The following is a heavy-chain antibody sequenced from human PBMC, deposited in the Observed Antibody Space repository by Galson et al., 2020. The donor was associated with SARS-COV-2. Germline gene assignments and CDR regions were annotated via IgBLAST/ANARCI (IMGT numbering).Heavy chain of an antibody. CDR2: IYHRGST. CDR1: GGSISSGGYS. Sequence: SETLSLTCAVSGGSISSGGYSWTWIRQPPGKGLEWIGYIYHRGSTYYNPSLKSRVTISVDRSNNQFSLKLNSVTAADTAVYYCASGSARGDYFDYWGQGTLVTVS. V-gene: IGHV4-30-2*01. J-gene: IGHJ4*02. D-gene: IGHD3-16*01. CDR3: ASGSARGDYFDY.